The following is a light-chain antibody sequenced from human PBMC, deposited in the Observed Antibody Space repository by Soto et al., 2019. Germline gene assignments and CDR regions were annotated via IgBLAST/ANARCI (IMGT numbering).Light chain of an antibody. CDR3: QQYKSYPLT. CDR1: QSISSW. CDR2: RAS. J-gene: IGKJ4*01. Sequence: DIQMTQSPSTLSASVGDRVTITCRASQSISSWLAWYQQKPGKAPKLLIKRASGLESGVPSRFSGSGSGTEFTLTISSLQPDDFATYYCQQYKSYPLTFGGGTKVEIK. V-gene: IGKV1-5*03.